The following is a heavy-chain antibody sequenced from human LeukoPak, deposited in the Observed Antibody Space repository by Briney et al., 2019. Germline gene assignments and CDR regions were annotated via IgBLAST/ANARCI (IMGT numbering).Heavy chain of an antibody. CDR1: GGSISSGSYY. CDR3: ARDWGVAATPGYMDV. D-gene: IGHD3-16*01. Sequence: SQTLSLTCTVSGGSISSGSYYWSWIRQPAGKGLEWIGRIYTSGSTNYNPSLKSRVTISVDTSKNQFSLKLTSVTAADTAVYYCARDWGVAATPGYMDVWGKGTTVTVSS. J-gene: IGHJ6*03. V-gene: IGHV4-61*02. CDR2: IYTSGST.